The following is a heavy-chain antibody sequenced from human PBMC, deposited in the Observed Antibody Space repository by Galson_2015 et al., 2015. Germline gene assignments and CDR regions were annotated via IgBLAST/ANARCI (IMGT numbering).Heavy chain of an antibody. Sequence: QSGAEVKKPGESLQISCRGSGYTLTSYWIAWVRQMPGKGLEWMGIIYPGDSDTKYSPSFEGQVLITADKSLTTAYLHWGSLEASDSAMYYCARRSYYGGDSNWYFDVWGPGTLVSVSS. CDR1: GYTLTSYW. V-gene: IGHV5-51*01. CDR3: ARRSYYGGDSNWYFDV. D-gene: IGHD4-23*01. CDR2: IYPGDSDT. J-gene: IGHJ2*01.